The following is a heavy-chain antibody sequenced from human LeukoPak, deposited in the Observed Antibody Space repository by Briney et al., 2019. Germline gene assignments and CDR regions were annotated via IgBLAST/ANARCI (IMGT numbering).Heavy chain of an antibody. V-gene: IGHV3-9*01. J-gene: IGHJ4*02. CDR1: GFIFDDYA. Sequence: GGSLRLSCEASGFIFDDYAMHWVRQAPGKGLEWVSGISWNSGSIGYADSVKGRFTISRDNAKNSLYLQMNSLRVEDTAVYYCAREWSGFGELPDYWGQGTLVTVSS. D-gene: IGHD3-10*01. CDR3: AREWSGFGELPDY. CDR2: ISWNSGSI.